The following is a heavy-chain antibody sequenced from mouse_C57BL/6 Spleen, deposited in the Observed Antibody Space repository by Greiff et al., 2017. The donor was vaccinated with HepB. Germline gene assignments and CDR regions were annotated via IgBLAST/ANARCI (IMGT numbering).Heavy chain of an antibody. CDR2: ISSGSSTI. J-gene: IGHJ3*01. CDR3: AREDSSGYPWFAY. V-gene: IGHV5-17*01. Sequence: EVMLVESGGGLVKPGGSLKLSCAASGFTFSDYGMHWVRQAPEKGLEWVAYISSGSSTIYYADTVKGRFTISRDNAKNTLFLQMTSLRSEDTAMYYCAREDSSGYPWFAYWGQGTLVTVSA. CDR1: GFTFSDYG. D-gene: IGHD3-2*02.